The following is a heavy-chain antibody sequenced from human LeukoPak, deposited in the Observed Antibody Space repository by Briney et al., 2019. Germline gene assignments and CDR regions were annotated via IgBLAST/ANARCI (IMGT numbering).Heavy chain of an antibody. CDR1: GYSITRSYN. V-gene: IGHV4-38-2*02. J-gene: IGHJ4*02. CDR3: ARGEVGEFDH. CDR2: ISHAGDT. Sequence: SETLSLTCTVSGYSITRSYNWGWIRQSPGKGLEWIASISHAGDTYYNPSLKSRVTISADTSKNHFPLTLSSVTAPDTAVYFCARGEVGEFDHCDQGTLVTVSS. D-gene: IGHD1-26*01.